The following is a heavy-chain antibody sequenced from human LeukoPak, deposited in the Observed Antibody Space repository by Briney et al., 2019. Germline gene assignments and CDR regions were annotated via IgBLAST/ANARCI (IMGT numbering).Heavy chain of an antibody. CDR3: ARSGSSSTWYAWFDP. V-gene: IGHV1-2*02. CDR1: GYTFTSYY. D-gene: IGHD6-13*01. J-gene: IGHJ5*02. Sequence: ASVKVSCKASGYTFTSYYMHWVRQAPGQGLEWMGWINPNSGGTNYAQKLQGRVTMTRDTSISTAYMELSRLRSDDTAVYYCARSGSSSTWYAWFDPWGQGTLVTVSS. CDR2: INPNSGGT.